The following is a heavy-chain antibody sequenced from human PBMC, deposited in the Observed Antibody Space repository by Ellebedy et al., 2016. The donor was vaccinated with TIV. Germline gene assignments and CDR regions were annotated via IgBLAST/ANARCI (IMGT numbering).Heavy chain of an antibody. V-gene: IGHV3-64D*06. J-gene: IGHJ4*02. CDR3: SLTTPYYFDY. Sequence: GGSLRLXXSGSGFTFSFYSLHWVRQAPGKGLEFLSAISENETTYYLDSVKGRFAVSRDNSKSTLFLDMKNLRTEDTAVYYCSLTTPYYFDYWGQGTLVTVSS. CDR1: GFTFSFYS. D-gene: IGHD3-9*01. CDR2: ISENETT.